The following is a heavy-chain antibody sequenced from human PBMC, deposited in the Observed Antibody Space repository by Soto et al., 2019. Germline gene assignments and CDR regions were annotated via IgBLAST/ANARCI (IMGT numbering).Heavy chain of an antibody. CDR2: ISWNSGSI. Sequence: GGSLRLSCAASGFTFDDYAMHWVRQAPGKGLEWVSGISWNSGSIGYADSVKGRFTISRDNAKNSLYLQMNSLRAEDTALYYCAKDAVMVRGVMGFYYYYYYMDVWGKGTTVTVSS. CDR1: GFTFDDYA. V-gene: IGHV3-9*01. CDR3: AKDAVMVRGVMGFYYYYYYMDV. D-gene: IGHD3-10*01. J-gene: IGHJ6*03.